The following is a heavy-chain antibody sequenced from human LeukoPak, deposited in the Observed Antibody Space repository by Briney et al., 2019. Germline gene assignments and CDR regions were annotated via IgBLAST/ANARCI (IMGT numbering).Heavy chain of an antibody. Sequence: GESLRISCKGSGYSFTSYWISWVRQMPGKGLEWMGRTDPSDSYTNYSPSFQGHVTISADKSISTAYLQWSSLKASDTAMYYCARRRGYSGYCSGGSCYPSLYYFDYWGQGTLVTVSS. CDR1: GYSFTSYW. D-gene: IGHD2-15*01. V-gene: IGHV5-10-1*01. CDR3: ARRRGYSGYCSGGSCYPSLYYFDY. J-gene: IGHJ4*02. CDR2: TDPSDSYT.